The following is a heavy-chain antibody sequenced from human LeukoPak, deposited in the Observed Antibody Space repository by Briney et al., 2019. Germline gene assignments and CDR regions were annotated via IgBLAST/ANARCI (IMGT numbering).Heavy chain of an antibody. CDR1: GFTFSAYW. CDR2: IKQDGTDK. J-gene: IGHJ3*02. D-gene: IGHD3-10*01. CDR3: AKYVVRGVKDSFDI. V-gene: IGHV3-7*02. Sequence: GGSLRVSCAVSGFTFSAYWMTWVRQAPGKGLEWVANIKQDGTDKYYLDSVKGRFTISRDNAKNALYLQMNSLRVEDTALYYCAKYVVRGVKDSFDIWGQGTMVTVSS.